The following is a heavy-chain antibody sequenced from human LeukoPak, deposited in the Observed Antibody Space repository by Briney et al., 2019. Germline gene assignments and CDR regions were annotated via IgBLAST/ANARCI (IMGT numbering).Heavy chain of an antibody. CDR1: GVTFSSYA. CDR2: ISYDGSNK. D-gene: IGHD3-9*01. V-gene: IGHV3-30*04. CDR3: PSLNILTGYYSPRALDAFDI. J-gene: IGHJ3*02. Sequence: GGSLRLSCAASGVTFSSYAMHWVGEAPGKGVEGGAVISYDGSNKYYASSLNCRFTISRHNSKNPLYLQMNSLSAEDTAVYSCPSLNILTGYYSPRALDAFDIWRQRTMLTVSS.